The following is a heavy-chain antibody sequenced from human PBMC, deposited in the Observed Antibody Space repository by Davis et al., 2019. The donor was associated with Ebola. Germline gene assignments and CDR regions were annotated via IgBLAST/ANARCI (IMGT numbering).Heavy chain of an antibody. CDR2: IYYSGST. Sequence: MPSETLSLTCAVYGGSFSGYYWSWIRQPPGKGLEWIGYIYYSGSTNYNPSLKSRVTISVDTSKNQFSLKLSSVTAADTAVYYCAKPTPETMVLYYYGMDVWGQGTTVTVSS. J-gene: IGHJ6*02. D-gene: IGHD4/OR15-4a*01. CDR1: GGSFSGYY. V-gene: IGHV4-59*08. CDR3: AKPTPETMVLYYYGMDV.